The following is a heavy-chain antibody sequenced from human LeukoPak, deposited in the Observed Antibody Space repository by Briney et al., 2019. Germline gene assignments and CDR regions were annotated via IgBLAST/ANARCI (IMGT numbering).Heavy chain of an antibody. CDR2: IDPSDSFT. J-gene: IGHJ4*02. Sequence: GESLQISCKGSGYSFSTYWISWVRQMPGKGLEWMGRIDPSDSFTNYSPSFQGHVTISADKSISTAYLQWSSLKASDTAIYYCARHRDYYDMSGHDYWGQGVLVTASS. V-gene: IGHV5-10-1*01. CDR3: ARHRDYYDMSGHDY. CDR1: GYSFSTYW. D-gene: IGHD3-22*01.